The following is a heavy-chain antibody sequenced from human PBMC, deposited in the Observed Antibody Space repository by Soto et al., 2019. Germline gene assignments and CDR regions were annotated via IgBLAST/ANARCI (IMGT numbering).Heavy chain of an antibody. V-gene: IGHV4-4*07. CDR3: AREAGPDRWFDP. CDR1: VASISSYF. J-gene: IGHJ5*02. Sequence: PSETLSLTCTVSVASISSYFWTWIRQPAGKGLDWIGRISTSGTTNYNPSLKSRVTMSVDTSKNHFSLNLSSVTAADTAVYYCAREAGPDRWFDPWGQGTLVPVSS. D-gene: IGHD6-19*01. CDR2: ISTSGTT.